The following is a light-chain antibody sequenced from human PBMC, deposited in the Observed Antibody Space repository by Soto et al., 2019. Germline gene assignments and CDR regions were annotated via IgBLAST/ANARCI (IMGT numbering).Light chain of an antibody. V-gene: IGLV2-14*01. Sequence: NQAASGNGSALHAITTSCTGTSSDVGGYNYVSWYQQHPGKAPKLMIYDVSNRPSGVSNRFSGSKSGNTASLTISGLQAEDEADYYCSSYTSSSTPLWVFGTGTKVTV. CDR2: DVS. CDR3: SSYTSSSTPLWV. J-gene: IGLJ1*01. CDR1: SSDVGGYNY.